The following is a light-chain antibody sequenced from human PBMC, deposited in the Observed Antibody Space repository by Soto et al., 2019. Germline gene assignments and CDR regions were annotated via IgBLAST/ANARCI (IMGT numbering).Light chain of an antibody. V-gene: IGKV3-15*01. CDR2: DAS. CDR1: RNVGSK. Sequence: ETVMTQSPATLSVSPGERATLSCRASRNVGSKLAWYQQKPGQAPRLLISDASTRATGIPGRFSGSGSGTEFTLTISSLHSEDFAVYYCQQYSDWKTFGQGTKLEIK. J-gene: IGKJ2*01. CDR3: QQYSDWKT.